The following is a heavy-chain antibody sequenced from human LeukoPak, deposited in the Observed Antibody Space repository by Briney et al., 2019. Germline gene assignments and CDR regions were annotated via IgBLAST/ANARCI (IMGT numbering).Heavy chain of an antibody. J-gene: IGHJ5*02. V-gene: IGHV4-34*01. CDR3: ARLPSPFKGKTQRKNWFDP. CDR1: GGSFSGYY. D-gene: IGHD3-10*01. Sequence: SETLSLTCAVYGGSFSGYYWSWIRQPPGKGLEWIGEINHSGSTNYNPSLKSRVTISVDTSKNQFSLKLSSVTAADTAVYSCARLPSPFKGKTQRKNWFDPWGQGTLVTVYS. CDR2: INHSGST.